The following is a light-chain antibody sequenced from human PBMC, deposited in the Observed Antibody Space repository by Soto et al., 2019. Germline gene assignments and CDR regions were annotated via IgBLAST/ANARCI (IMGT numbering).Light chain of an antibody. Sequence: EIVLTQSPGTLSLSPGDRATLSCRASQTVSSSYLAWYQQKPGQAPRLLIYGASSRATGTPDRFSGSGSGTDFTLTISRLEPEDFAVYYCQQYGSSPWTFGQGTKVDIK. J-gene: IGKJ1*01. CDR1: QTVSSSY. CDR2: GAS. CDR3: QQYGSSPWT. V-gene: IGKV3-20*01.